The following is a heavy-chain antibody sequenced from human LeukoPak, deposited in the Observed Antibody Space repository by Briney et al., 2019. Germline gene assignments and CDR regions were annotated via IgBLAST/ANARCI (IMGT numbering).Heavy chain of an antibody. D-gene: IGHD7-27*01. CDR3: ARDSGPLDT. CDR1: GFTFSSYG. CDR2: ILYDGSDQ. Sequence: QAGGSLRLSCATSGFTFSSYGLHWVRQAPGKGREWVAVILYDGSDQYYPDSVKGRFTISRDDSKNTLYLEMNSLRAEDTAVYYCARDSGPLDTWGQGTLVTVSS. J-gene: IGHJ5*02. V-gene: IGHV3-33*01.